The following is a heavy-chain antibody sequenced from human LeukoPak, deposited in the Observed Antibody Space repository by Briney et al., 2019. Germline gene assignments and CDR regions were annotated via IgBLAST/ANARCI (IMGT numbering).Heavy chain of an antibody. J-gene: IGHJ4*02. CDR3: AKDFRIGYSAHFDY. Sequence: GGSLRLSCVGSGFTFRSHAKSWVRQAPEKGLEFVSGIYENGGTTYYADSVKGRFSISRDNSKNTLYLQMDSLRGEDTAVYYCAKDFRIGYSAHFDYWGQGALVTVSS. CDR1: GFTFRSHA. V-gene: IGHV3-23*01. CDR2: IYENGGTT. D-gene: IGHD2-21*01.